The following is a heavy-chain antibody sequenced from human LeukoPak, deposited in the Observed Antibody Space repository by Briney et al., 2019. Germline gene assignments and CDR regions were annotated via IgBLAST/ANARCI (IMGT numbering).Heavy chain of an antibody. J-gene: IGHJ5*02. Sequence: ASVKVSCKASGYTFTSYGISWVRQAPGQGLEWMGWINPNSGGTNYAQKFQGRVTMTRDTSISTAYMELSRLRSDDTAVYYCARDATYYYGSGSYSPRYNWFDPWGQGTLVTVSS. V-gene: IGHV1-2*02. CDR3: ARDATYYYGSGSYSPRYNWFDP. D-gene: IGHD3-10*01. CDR2: INPNSGGT. CDR1: GYTFTSYG.